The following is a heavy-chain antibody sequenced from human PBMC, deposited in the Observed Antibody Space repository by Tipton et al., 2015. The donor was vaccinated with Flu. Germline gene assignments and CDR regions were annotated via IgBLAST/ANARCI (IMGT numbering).Heavy chain of an antibody. CDR1: GDSIRSSNYY. Sequence: GLVKPSETLSLTCGVSGDSIRSSNYYWGWIRQPPGKGLEWIGNTFHSGNTYLNPSLKSRVTISIDTSKNQFSLKLSSVTAADTAVYYCAKVIPELVAGLDYWGQGTLVTVSS. V-gene: IGHV4-39*07. D-gene: IGHD6-19*01. CDR2: TFHSGNT. CDR3: AKVIPELVAGLDY. J-gene: IGHJ4*02.